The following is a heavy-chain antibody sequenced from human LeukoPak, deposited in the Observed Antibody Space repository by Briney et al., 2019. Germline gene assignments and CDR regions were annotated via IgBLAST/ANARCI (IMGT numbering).Heavy chain of an antibody. V-gene: IGHV5-51*01. CDR3: AITVLRTVRGWKAFDC. D-gene: IGHD1-1*01. Sequence: GESLKISCKGSGYSSTSYWIGWVRQMPGKGLGWMGIIYPGDSDTRYSPSFQGQVTISADKSISTAYLQWSSLKNFYEAMSYFAITVLRTVRGWKAFDCSGDGTMVTASS. CDR2: IYPGDSDT. J-gene: IGHJ3*01. CDR1: GYSSTSYW.